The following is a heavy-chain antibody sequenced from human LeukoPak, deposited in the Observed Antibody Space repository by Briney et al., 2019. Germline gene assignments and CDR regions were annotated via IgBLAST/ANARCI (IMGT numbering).Heavy chain of an antibody. Sequence: PGGSLRLSCAASGFTSSNAWMSWVRQVSGKGLEWVGRIKSKTEGGITDYAAPVKGRFTISRDDPKNTLHLQMNSLKTEDTAVYYCTTPIMGATRAGFGFWGQGTLVTVSS. V-gene: IGHV3-15*01. D-gene: IGHD1-26*01. CDR3: TTPIMGATRAGFGF. J-gene: IGHJ4*02. CDR1: GFTSSNAW. CDR2: IKSKTEGGIT.